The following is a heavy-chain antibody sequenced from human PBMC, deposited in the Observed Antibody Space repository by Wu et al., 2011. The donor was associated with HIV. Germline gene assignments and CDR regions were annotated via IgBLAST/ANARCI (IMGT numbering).Heavy chain of an antibody. J-gene: IGHJ6*03. CDR3: ARGIGDFYYYYYYMDV. V-gene: IGHV1-18*04. CDR2: TSAYNGDT. Sequence: QVQLVQSGAEVKKPGASVKVSCKASGYSFIDYYMHWVRQAPGQGLEWMGWTSAYNGDTKYVQKLQGRVTMTTDTSTNTAYMELSSLRSEDTAVYYCARGIGDFYYYYYYMDVWGKGTTVTASS. CDR1: GYSFIDYY. D-gene: IGHD3-3*01.